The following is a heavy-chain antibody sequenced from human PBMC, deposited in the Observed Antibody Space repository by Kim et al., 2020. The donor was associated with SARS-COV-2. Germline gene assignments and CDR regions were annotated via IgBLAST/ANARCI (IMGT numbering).Heavy chain of an antibody. D-gene: IGHD2-15*01. V-gene: IGHV1-69*13. CDR3: ARDSIVVVAATSDYYYYGMDV. CDR2: IIPIFGTA. J-gene: IGHJ6*02. Sequence: SVKVSCKASGGTFSSYAISWVRQAPGQGLEWMGGIIPIFGTANYAQKFQGGVTITADESTSTAYMELSSLRSEDTAVYYCARDSIVVVAATSDYYYYGMDVWGQGTTVTVSS. CDR1: GGTFSSYA.